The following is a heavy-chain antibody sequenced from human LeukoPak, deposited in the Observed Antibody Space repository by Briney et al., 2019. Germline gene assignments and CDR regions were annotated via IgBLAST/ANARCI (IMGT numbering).Heavy chain of an antibody. D-gene: IGHD3-10*01. J-gene: IGHJ4*02. CDR2: IYYSGST. CDR3: ARRHYYGPGSYRYFDY. CDR1: GGSISSGGYS. V-gene: IGHV4-30-4*07. Sequence: SETLSLTCAVSGGSISSGGYSWSWIRQPPGKGLEWIGYIYYSGSTYYNPSLKSRVTISVDTSKNQFSLKLTSVTAADTAVYYCARRHYYGPGSYRYFDYWDQGTLVTVSS.